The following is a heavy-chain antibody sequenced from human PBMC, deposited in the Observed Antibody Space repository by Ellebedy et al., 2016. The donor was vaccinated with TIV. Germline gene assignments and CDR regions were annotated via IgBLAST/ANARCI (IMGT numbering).Heavy chain of an antibody. V-gene: IGHV1-69*13. Sequence: SVKVSXKASGGTFSSYAISWVRQAPGQGLEWMGGIIPIFGTANYAQKFQGRVTITADESTSTAYMELSSLRSEDTAVYYCARGGSGWYFGAFDIWGQGTMVTVSS. CDR2: IIPIFGTA. CDR3: ARGGSGWYFGAFDI. J-gene: IGHJ3*02. CDR1: GGTFSSYA. D-gene: IGHD6-19*01.